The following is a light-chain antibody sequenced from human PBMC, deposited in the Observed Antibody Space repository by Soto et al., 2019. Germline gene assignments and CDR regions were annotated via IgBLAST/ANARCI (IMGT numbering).Light chain of an antibody. CDR1: SSDVGGYNY. J-gene: IGLJ3*02. CDR2: EVS. Sequence: QSALTQPASVSRSPGQSITISCTGTSSDVGGYNYVSWYQQHPGRAPKLMIYEVSDRPSGVSNRFSGSKSGNTASLTISGLQAEDEADYYCSSYTSSKTWVFGGGTKLTVL. CDR3: SSYTSSKTWV. V-gene: IGLV2-14*01.